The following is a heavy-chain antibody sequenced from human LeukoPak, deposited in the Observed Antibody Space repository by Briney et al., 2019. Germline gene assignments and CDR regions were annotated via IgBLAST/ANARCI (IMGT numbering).Heavy chain of an antibody. Sequence: PGGSLRLSCAASGFTFSSYSMNWVRQAPGKGLEWVSYISSSSSTIYYADSVKGRFTISRDNAKNSLYLQMNSLRAEDTAVYYCASRQLADFDYWGQGTLVTVSS. J-gene: IGHJ4*02. CDR3: ASRQLADFDY. CDR2: ISSSSSTI. V-gene: IGHV3-48*01. CDR1: GFTFSSYS. D-gene: IGHD2-2*01.